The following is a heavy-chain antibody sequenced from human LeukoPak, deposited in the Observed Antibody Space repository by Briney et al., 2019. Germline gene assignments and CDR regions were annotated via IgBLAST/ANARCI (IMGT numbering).Heavy chain of an antibody. CDR1: GFTSSSYG. V-gene: IGHV3-30*02. CDR2: IRYDGSNK. J-gene: IGHJ4*02. D-gene: IGHD1-26*01. Sequence: GGSLRLSCAASGFTSSSYGMHWVRQAPGKGLEWVAFIRYDGSNKYYADSVKGRFTISRDNSKNTLYLQMNSLRAEDTAVYYCAAPTEGATNYWGQGTLVTVSS. CDR3: AAPTEGATNY.